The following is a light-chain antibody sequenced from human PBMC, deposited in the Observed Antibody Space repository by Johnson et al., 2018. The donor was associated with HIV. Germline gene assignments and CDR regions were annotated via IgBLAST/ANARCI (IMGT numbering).Light chain of an antibody. Sequence: QSVLTQPPSVSAAPGQKVTISCSGSSSNIGNNYVSWYQQLPGTAPTVLIYETNQRPSGIPDRLSGLQSDQSATLGITGLPTGDEADYYCGTGDSSLRAYVFGTGTKVTVL. CDR2: ETN. CDR3: GTGDSSLRAYV. V-gene: IGLV1-51*02. CDR1: SSNIGNNY. J-gene: IGLJ1*01.